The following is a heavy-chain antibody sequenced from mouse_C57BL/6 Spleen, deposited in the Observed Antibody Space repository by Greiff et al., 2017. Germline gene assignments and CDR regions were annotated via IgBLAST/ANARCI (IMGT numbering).Heavy chain of an antibody. Sequence: VQLQQSGAELAKPGASVKISCKASGYAFTSYWMHWVKQRPGQGLEWIGYINPGSGNTKYNQKFKDKATLTADKSSSTAYMQLSSLTYEDSAVYYCARDSLFRYFDYWGQGTTLTVSS. D-gene: IGHD6-2*01. CDR3: ARDSLFRYFDY. CDR1: GYAFTSYW. J-gene: IGHJ2*01. CDR2: INPGSGNT. V-gene: IGHV1-7*01.